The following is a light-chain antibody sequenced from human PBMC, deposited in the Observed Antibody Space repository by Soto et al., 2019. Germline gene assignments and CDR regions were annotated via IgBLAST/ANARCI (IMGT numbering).Light chain of an antibody. CDR2: DVS. J-gene: IGLJ1*01. Sequence: QSALTQPASVSRSPGQSITISCTGTSSDVGSYNYVSWYQHHPGKAPKLMIYDVSNRPSGVSNRFSGSKSGNTASLSISGLQPEDEADYYCSSYRTSNTRQIVCGTGTKVTVL. CDR1: SSDVGSYNY. V-gene: IGLV2-14*03. CDR3: SSYRTSNTRQIV.